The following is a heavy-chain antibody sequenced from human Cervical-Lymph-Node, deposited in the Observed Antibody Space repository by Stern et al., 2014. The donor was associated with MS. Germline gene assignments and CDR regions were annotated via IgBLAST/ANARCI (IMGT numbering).Heavy chain of an antibody. J-gene: IGHJ6*02. CDR2: IIPVFGTA. V-gene: IGHV1-69*01. CDR1: GGTFNVYA. CDR3: ARDGRHRYTYALDV. D-gene: IGHD1-14*01. Sequence: VQLVESGAEVKKPGSSVKVSCKASGGTFNVYAINWLQQAPGQGLEWMGGIIPVFGTANYAQNFQGRVTITADESTRTSSMQLSSLTFNDTAVYYCARDGRHRYTYALDVWGQGTTVTVSS.